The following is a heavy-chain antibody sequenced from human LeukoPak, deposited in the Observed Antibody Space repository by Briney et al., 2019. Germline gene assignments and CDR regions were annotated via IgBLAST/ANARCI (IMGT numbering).Heavy chain of an antibody. J-gene: IGHJ6*03. CDR2: INPNSGGT. CDR1: GYTFTGYY. V-gene: IGHV1-2*02. Sequence: ASVNVSCKASGYTFTGYYMHWVRQAPGQGLEWMGWINPNSGGTNYAQKLQGRVTMTTDTSTSTAYMELRSLRSDDTAVYYCARSDSSGYYPDSYYMDVWGKGTTVTVSS. D-gene: IGHD3-22*01. CDR3: ARSDSSGYYPDSYYMDV.